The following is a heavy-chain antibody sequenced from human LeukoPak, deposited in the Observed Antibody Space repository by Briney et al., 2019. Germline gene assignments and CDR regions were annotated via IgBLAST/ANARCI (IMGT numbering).Heavy chain of an antibody. J-gene: IGHJ3*02. CDR2: ISSSSSYI. Sequence: GGSLRLSCAASGFTFSSYSMNWVRQAPGKGLEWVSSISSSSSYIYYADSVKGRFTISRDNAKNSLYLQMNSLRAEDTAVYYCARGQPRQGVLVVYANGPRPAFDIWGQGTMVTVSS. CDR1: GFTFSSYS. D-gene: IGHD2-8*02. CDR3: ARGQPRQGVLVVYANGPRPAFDI. V-gene: IGHV3-21*01.